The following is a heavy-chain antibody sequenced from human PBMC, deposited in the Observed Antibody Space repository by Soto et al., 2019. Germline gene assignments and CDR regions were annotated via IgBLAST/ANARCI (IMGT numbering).Heavy chain of an antibody. D-gene: IGHD5-18*01. Sequence: QVQLMESGGGVVQPGRSLTLSCAASGFTFSNYGMHWVRQAPGKGLEWVAVIWHDGSNQYYADSVKGRVTISRDISKSTLYLQMNALRADDTAVYFWARDSRSYGYMDYWGHGTLVAVSS. J-gene: IGHJ4*01. CDR1: GFTFSNYG. V-gene: IGHV3-33*01. CDR3: ARDSRSYGYMDY. CDR2: IWHDGSNQ.